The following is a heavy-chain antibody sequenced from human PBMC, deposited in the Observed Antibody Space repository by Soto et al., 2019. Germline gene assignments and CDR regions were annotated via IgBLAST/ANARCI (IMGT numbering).Heavy chain of an antibody. V-gene: IGHV1-18*04. CDR2: ISAYNGNT. J-gene: IGHJ4*02. Sequence: ASVKVSCKASGYTFTSYGISWVRQAPGQGLEWMGWISAYNGNTNYAQKLQGRVTMTTDTSTSTAYMELRSLRSDDTAVYYCARDPLGDILTGPYYFDYWGQGTLVTVS. D-gene: IGHD3-9*01. CDR3: ARDPLGDILTGPYYFDY. CDR1: GYTFTSYG.